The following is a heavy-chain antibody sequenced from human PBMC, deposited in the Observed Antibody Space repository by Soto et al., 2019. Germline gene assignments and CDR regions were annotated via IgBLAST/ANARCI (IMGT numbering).Heavy chain of an antibody. J-gene: IGHJ4*02. Sequence: SETLSLTCAVYGGSFSGYYWSWIRQPPGKGLEWIGEINHSGSTKYNPSLKSRVTKSVDTSKNQFSLKISSVTAADTVVYYCARGRAPKTYYYDSSGYYSDYWGQGTLVTVSS. CDR2: INHSGST. CDR1: GGSFSGYY. D-gene: IGHD3-22*01. CDR3: ARGRAPKTYYYDSSGYYSDY. V-gene: IGHV4-34*01.